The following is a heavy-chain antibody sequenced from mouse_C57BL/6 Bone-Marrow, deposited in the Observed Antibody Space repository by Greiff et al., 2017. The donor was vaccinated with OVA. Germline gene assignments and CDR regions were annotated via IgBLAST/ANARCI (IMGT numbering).Heavy chain of an antibody. CDR1: GFSFNTYA. CDR3: VSSHYYGSSYWYFDV. CDR2: IRSKSNNYAT. V-gene: IGHV10-1*01. D-gene: IGHD1-1*01. J-gene: IGHJ1*03. Sequence: EVMLVESGGGLVQPKGSLKLSCAASGFSFNTYAMNWVRQAPGTGLEWVARIRSKSNNYATYYADSVKDRFTISRDDSESMLYLQMNNLKTEDTAMYYCVSSHYYGSSYWYFDVWGTGTTVTVSS.